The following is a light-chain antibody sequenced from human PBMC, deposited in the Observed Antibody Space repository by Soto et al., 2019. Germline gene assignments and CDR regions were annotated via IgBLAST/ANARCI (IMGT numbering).Light chain of an antibody. V-gene: IGKV3-15*01. CDR3: QQYTNRPPWT. CDR2: GAS. CDR1: QGVSTN. J-gene: IGKJ1*01. Sequence: EIVMTQSPATLSGSPGERATLSCRASQGVSTNLAWYQQKPGQAPRLLIYGASTRATGIPARFSGSGSGTEFTLTISRLQSDDFAVYYCQQYTNRPPWTFGQGTKV.